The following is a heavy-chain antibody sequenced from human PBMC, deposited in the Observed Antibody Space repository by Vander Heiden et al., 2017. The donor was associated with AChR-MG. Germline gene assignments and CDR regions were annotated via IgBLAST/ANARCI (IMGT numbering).Heavy chain of an antibody. V-gene: IGHV3-30-3*01. CDR2: ISYDGSKK. D-gene: IGHD1-1*01. CDR1: GFTFSSYA. Sequence: QVQLVESGGGVVQPGRSLRLSCAASGFTFSSYAMHWVRQAPGKGLEWVAVISYDGSKKYYADSVKGRFTISRDNSKNTLYLQMNRLRAEDTAVYYCARAGYDEDFDYWGHGTLVTVSS. CDR3: ARAGYDEDFDY. J-gene: IGHJ4*01.